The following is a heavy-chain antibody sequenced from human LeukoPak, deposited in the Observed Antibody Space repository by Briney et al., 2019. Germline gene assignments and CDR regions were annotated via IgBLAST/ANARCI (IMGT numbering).Heavy chain of an antibody. Sequence: SETLSLTCTVSGDSISNSAYCWGWIRQPPGKGLEWIGSFCYSGNTYYSPSLKSRVTLSVDTSKNEFSLELSSMTAADTAVYYCTKDYSGWSRDYWGQGTLVTVSS. V-gene: IGHV4-39*02. CDR1: GDSISNSAYC. D-gene: IGHD6-19*01. J-gene: IGHJ4*02. CDR2: FCYSGNT. CDR3: TKDYSGWSRDY.